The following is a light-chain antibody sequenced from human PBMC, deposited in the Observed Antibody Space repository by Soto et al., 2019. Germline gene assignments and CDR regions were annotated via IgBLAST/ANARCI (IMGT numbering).Light chain of an antibody. Sequence: DIVMTQSPDSLAVSLGERATINCKSSKSVLYSSNDKNYLAWYQQKPGQPPKLLIYWASTRESGVPDRFSGSGSGTDFTLTISSLQAEDVAVYYCQQYYTPSWTFGQGTKVDIK. CDR3: QQYYTPSWT. J-gene: IGKJ1*01. CDR1: KSVLYSSNDKNY. CDR2: WAS. V-gene: IGKV4-1*01.